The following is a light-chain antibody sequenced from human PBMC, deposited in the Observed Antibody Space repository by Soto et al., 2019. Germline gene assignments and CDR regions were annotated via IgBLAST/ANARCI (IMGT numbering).Light chain of an antibody. J-gene: IGLJ1*01. CDR3: SSYTSSSTLV. V-gene: IGLV2-14*01. CDR1: SSDVGGYNY. Sequence: QSALTQPASVSGSPGQSISISCTGTSSDVGGYNYVSWYQQHPGKAPKLMIYDVNNRPSGVSDRFSGSKSGNTASLTISGLQAEDEADYYCSSYTSSSTLVFGTGTKLHRP. CDR2: DVN.